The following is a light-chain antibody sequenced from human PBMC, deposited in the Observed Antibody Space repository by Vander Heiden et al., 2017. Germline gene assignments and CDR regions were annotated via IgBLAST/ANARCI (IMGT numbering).Light chain of an antibody. J-gene: IGLJ3*02. CDR2: DDS. CDR1: KIGSKS. CDR3: QVWDDSSDHQV. V-gene: IGLV3-21*02. Sequence: SYVLTQPPSVSVAPGQTARITCGGNKIGSKSVHWYQQKPGQAPVVVVYDDSDRPSGIPERFSGANSGNTATLTISRVEAEDEADYYCQVWDDSSDHQVFGGGTKLTVL.